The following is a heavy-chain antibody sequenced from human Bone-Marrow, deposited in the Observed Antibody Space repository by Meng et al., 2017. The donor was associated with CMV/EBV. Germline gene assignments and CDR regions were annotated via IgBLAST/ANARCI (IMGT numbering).Heavy chain of an antibody. CDR2: IYSGGST. D-gene: IGHD5-18*01. CDR3: ARDHTVDTAMGDYYYYGMDV. Sequence: GGSLKISCAASGFTVSSNYMSWVRQAPGKGLEWVSVIYSGGSTYYADSVKGRFTISRDNSKNTLYLQMNSLRAEDTAVYYCARDHTVDTAMGDYYYYGMDVWGQGTTVTVSS. J-gene: IGHJ6*02. V-gene: IGHV3-53*01. CDR1: GFTVSSNY.